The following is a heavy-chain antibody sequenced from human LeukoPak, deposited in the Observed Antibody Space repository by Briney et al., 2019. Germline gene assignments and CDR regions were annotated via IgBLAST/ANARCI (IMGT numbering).Heavy chain of an antibody. Sequence: GGSLRLSCAASGFTFSSYWMHWVRQAPGKGLEWVAVISYDGSNKYYADSVKGRFTISRDNSKNTLYLQMNSLRAEDTAVYYCAKAPVTTCRGAFCYPFDYWGLGTLVTVSS. J-gene: IGHJ4*02. CDR2: ISYDGSNK. V-gene: IGHV3-30*18. D-gene: IGHD2-15*01. CDR1: GFTFSSYW. CDR3: AKAPVTTCRGAFCYPFDY.